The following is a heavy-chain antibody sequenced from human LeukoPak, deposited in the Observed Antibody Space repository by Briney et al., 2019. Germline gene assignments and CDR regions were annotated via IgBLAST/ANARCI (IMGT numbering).Heavy chain of an antibody. CDR2: IHTNGNT. V-gene: IGHV4-4*07. D-gene: IGHD1-14*01. CDR1: GDSINMYY. CDR3: ARLNLPALEGAFDI. J-gene: IGHJ3*02. Sequence: SETLSLTCTVPGDSINMYYWSWIRQPADKRLECIGRIHTNGNTNYNPSLRSRVTMSLDTSKNQFSLKLRSVTATDTAVYYCARLNLPALEGAFDIWGRGTKVTVSS.